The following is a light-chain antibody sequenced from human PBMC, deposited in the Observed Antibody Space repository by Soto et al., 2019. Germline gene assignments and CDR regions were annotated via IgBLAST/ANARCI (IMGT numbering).Light chain of an antibody. Sequence: QSVLTQPPSASGTPGQRVTISCSGSSSNIGDNPVNWYQQVPGAAPKLLIYINDQRPSGVPDRFSGSKSGTSASLAISGLQPEDEADYYCAAWDDSLNPLFRTGTKLTVL. CDR3: AAWDDSLNPL. J-gene: IGLJ1*01. V-gene: IGLV1-44*01. CDR2: IND. CDR1: SSNIGDNP.